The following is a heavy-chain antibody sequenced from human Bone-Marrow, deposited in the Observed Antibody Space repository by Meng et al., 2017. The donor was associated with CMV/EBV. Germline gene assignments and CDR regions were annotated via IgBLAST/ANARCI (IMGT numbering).Heavy chain of an antibody. CDR1: GFTFSFYN. CDR2: ISSESSDT. Sequence: GESLKISCAASGFTFSFYNMNWVRQPPGEGLEWVSSISSESSDTSYADSVKGRFSISRDNAKNSLYLQMNNLRAEDTAVYYCARGGSPDRSGSCTWGFQHWGQGTLVTVSS. V-gene: IGHV3-21*01. J-gene: IGHJ1*01. CDR3: ARGGSPDRSGSCTWGFQH. D-gene: IGHD1-26*01.